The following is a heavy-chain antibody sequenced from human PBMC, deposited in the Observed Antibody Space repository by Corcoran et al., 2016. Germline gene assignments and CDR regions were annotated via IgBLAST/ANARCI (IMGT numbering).Heavy chain of an antibody. CDR3: ARSQWLRFWSFDY. CDR2: INHSGST. CDR1: GGSFSGYY. D-gene: IGHD5-12*01. J-gene: IGHJ4*02. Sequence: QVQLQQWGAGLLKPSETLSLTCAVYGGSFSGYYWSWIRQPPGKGLEWIGEINHSGSTNYNPSLKSRVTISVDTSKNQFSLKLSSVTAADTAVYYCARSQWLRFWSFDYWGQGTLVTVSS. V-gene: IGHV4-34*01.